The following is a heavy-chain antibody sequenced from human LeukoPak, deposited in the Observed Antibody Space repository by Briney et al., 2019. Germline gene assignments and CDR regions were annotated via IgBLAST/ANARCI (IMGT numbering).Heavy chain of an antibody. CDR2: IKKEGSEK. CDR1: GFTFSSYW. V-gene: IGHV3-7*01. J-gene: IGHJ4*02. CDR3: ARHLSGVTGYTYGRGIDY. D-gene: IGHD5-18*01. Sequence: GGSLRLSCTASGFTFSSYWMGWVRQAPGEGREWVANIKKEGSEKYYVDSVKGRFSISRDKAKTSLYLQMNSLRAEDTAVFYCARHLSGVTGYTYGRGIDYWGQGTLVTVSS.